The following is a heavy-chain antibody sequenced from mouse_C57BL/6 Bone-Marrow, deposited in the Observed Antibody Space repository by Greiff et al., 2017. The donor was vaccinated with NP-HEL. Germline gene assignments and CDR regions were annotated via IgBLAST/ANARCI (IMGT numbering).Heavy chain of an antibody. CDR3: TMGYDYDGGYFDY. V-gene: IGHV6-6*01. Sequence: DVMLVESGGGLVQPGGSMKLSCAASGFTFSDAWMDWVRQSPEKGLEWVAEIRNKANNHATYYAESVKGRFTISRDDSKSSVYLQMNSLRAEDTGIYYCTMGYDYDGGYFDYWGQGTTLTVSS. D-gene: IGHD2-4*01. CDR1: GFTFSDAW. J-gene: IGHJ2*01. CDR2: IRNKANNHAT.